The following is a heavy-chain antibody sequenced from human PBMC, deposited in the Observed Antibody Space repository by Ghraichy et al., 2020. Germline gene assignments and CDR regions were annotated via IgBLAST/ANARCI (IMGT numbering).Heavy chain of an antibody. CDR2: IIPIFGTA. D-gene: IGHD2-21*02. CDR3: ARESVPRSYCGGDCFRNYYYYGMDV. CDR1: GGTFSSYA. Sequence: SVKVSCKASGGTFSSYAISWVRQAPGQGLEWMGGIIPIFGTANYAQKFQGRVTITADESTSTAYMELSSLRSEDTAVYYCARESVPRSYCGGDCFRNYYYYGMDVWGQGTTVTVSS. V-gene: IGHV1-69*13. J-gene: IGHJ6*02.